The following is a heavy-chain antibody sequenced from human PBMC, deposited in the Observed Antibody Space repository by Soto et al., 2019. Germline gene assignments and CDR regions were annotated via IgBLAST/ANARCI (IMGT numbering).Heavy chain of an antibody. CDR3: ARGSPLSSSFPLDS. V-gene: IGHV4-34*01. Sequence: SETLSLTCAVYGGSFSGYYWSWIRQPPGKGLEWIGEIYHSGSTNYSPSLKSRVTMSLDTSKNLLSLRLNSVTAADTAVYYCARGSPLSSSFPLDSWGQGSLVTVSS. J-gene: IGHJ4*02. CDR1: GGSFSGYY. D-gene: IGHD6-6*01. CDR2: IYHSGST.